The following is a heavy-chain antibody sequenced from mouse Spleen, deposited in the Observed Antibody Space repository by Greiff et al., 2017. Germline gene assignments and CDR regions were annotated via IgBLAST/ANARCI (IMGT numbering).Heavy chain of an antibody. CDR1: GYTFTDYD. CDR2: IDPETGGI. CDR3: TRRESITTVVAHIDY. D-gene: IGHD1-1*01. Sequence: QVQLQQSGAELVRPGASVTLSCKASGYTFTDYDMHWVKQTPVHGLEWIGAIDPETGGIAYIQKFKGKAILSADKSSSTAYMELRRLTSEDSADYYCTRRESITTVVAHIDYWGQGTTLTVSS. V-gene: IGHV1-15*01. J-gene: IGHJ2*01.